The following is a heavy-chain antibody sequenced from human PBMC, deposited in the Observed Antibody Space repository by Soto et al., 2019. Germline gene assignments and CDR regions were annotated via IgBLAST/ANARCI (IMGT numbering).Heavy chain of an antibody. Sequence: GGSLRLSCAASGFTFSSYAMSWVRHTPGKGLEWVSVISGSGDSTYYADSVKGRFTISRDNSTNTLYLQMNSLRAEDTAVYYCARAPFGETDAGHNYYYGIDVWGQGTTVTVSS. J-gene: IGHJ6*02. V-gene: IGHV3-23*01. CDR1: GFTFSSYA. CDR2: ISGSGDST. D-gene: IGHD3-16*01. CDR3: ARAPFGETDAGHNYYYGIDV.